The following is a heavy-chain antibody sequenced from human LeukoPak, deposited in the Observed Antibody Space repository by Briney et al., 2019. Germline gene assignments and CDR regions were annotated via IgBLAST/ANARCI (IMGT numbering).Heavy chain of an antibody. CDR1: GYTFTDYH. Sequence: GATVKISCKVSGYTFTDYHMHWVQQAPGKGLEWMGLVDPEDGETIYAEKFQGRVTITADTSTDTAYMELSSLRSEDTAVYYCATFQQQLVLDWFDPWGQGTLVTVSS. J-gene: IGHJ5*02. CDR3: ATFQQQLVLDWFDP. CDR2: VDPEDGET. D-gene: IGHD6-13*01. V-gene: IGHV1-69-2*01.